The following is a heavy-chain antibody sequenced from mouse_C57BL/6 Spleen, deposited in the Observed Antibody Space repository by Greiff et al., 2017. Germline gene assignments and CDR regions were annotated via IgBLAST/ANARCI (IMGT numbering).Heavy chain of an antibody. J-gene: IGHJ1*03. D-gene: IGHD1-1*01. V-gene: IGHV1-69*01. CDR1: GYTFTSYW. CDR3: ARRDYYGSSGYFDV. Sequence: VQLQQPGAELVMPGASVKLSCKASGYTFTSYWLHWVKQRPGQGLEWIVEIDPSDSYTNSNQKFKGKSTLTVDKSSSTAYMQLSSLTSEDSAVYYCARRDYYGSSGYFDVWGTGTTVTVSS. CDR2: IDPSDSYT.